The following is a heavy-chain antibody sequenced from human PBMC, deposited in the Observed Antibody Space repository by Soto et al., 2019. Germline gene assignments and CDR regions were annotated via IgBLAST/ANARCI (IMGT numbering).Heavy chain of an antibody. CDR1: GFTFSDYY. Sequence: GGSLRLSCAASGFTFSDYYMSWIRQAPGKGLEWVPYISSSGSTIYYADSVKGRFTISRDNAKNSLYLQMNSLRAEDTAVYYCARSLDSYGPKGENFDYWGQGTLVTVSS. CDR3: ARSLDSYGPKGENFDY. D-gene: IGHD5-18*01. CDR2: ISSSGSTI. V-gene: IGHV3-11*01. J-gene: IGHJ4*02.